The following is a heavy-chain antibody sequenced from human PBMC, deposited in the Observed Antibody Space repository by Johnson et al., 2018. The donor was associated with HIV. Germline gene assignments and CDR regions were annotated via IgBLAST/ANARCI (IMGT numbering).Heavy chain of an antibody. CDR3: AKVPRVRDLPTNPFDI. D-gene: IGHD3-10*01. CDR2: IWYDGNNT. CDR1: GFTFSSYG. Sequence: QMLLVESGGDVVQPGKSLRLSCAASGFTFSSYGMHWVRQAPGKGLQWVSAIWYDGNNTYYADSVKGRFTISRENAKNSLYLQMNSLRAEDTAVYYCAKVPRVRDLPTNPFDIWGQGTMVTVSS. J-gene: IGHJ3*02. V-gene: IGHV3-33*06.